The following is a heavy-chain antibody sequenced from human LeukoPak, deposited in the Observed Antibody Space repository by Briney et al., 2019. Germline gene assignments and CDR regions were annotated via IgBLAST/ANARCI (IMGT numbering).Heavy chain of an antibody. Sequence: PGGSLRLSCAASGFTVSSNYMSWVRQAPGKGLEWVSVIYSGGTTHYADSVKDRFTISRDNSKNTLYLQMNSLRAEDTAVYYCARDSYYGSGSYYRYTFDYWGQGTLVTVSS. V-gene: IGHV3-53*01. CDR2: IYSGGTT. CDR1: GFTVSSNY. D-gene: IGHD3-10*01. J-gene: IGHJ4*02. CDR3: ARDSYYGSGSYYRYTFDY.